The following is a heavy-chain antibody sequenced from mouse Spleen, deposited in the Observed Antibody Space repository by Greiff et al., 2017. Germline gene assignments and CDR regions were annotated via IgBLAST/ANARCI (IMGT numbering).Heavy chain of an antibody. CDR3: ARHGVPYWYFDV. CDR2: ISSGGSYT. D-gene: IGHD2-14*01. V-gene: IGHV5-9-3*01. Sequence: EVKVVESGGGLVKPGGSLKLSCAASGFTFSSYAMSWVRQTPEKRLEWVATISSGGSYTYYPDSVKGRFTISRDNAKNTLYLQMSSLRSEDTAMYYCARHGVPYWYFDVWGAGTTVTVSS. J-gene: IGHJ1*01. CDR1: GFTFSSYA.